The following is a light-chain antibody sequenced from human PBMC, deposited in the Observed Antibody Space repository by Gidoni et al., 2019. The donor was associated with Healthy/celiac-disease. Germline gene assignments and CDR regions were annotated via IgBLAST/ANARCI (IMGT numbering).Light chain of an antibody. V-gene: IGLV3-21*04. J-gene: IGLJ3*02. CDR3: QVWDSSSDLWV. CDR2: YDS. CDR1: NIGSKS. Sequence: SYVLTQPPSVSVAPGKTARITCGGNNIGSKSVHWYQQKPGQAPVLVIYYDSDRPSGIPELFSGSNSGNTATLTISRVEAGDEADYYCQVWDSSSDLWVFGGGTKLTVL.